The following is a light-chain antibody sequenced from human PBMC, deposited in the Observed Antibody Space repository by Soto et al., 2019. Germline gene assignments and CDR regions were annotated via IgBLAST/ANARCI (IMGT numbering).Light chain of an antibody. CDR2: GAS. J-gene: IGKJ1*01. Sequence: EIVTTQSPATLSVSPGQRATLSCRASQSISSNLAWYQQKPGQAPRLLIYGASTRATGIPARFSGSGSGTEFTLTISRLQSEDFAVYYCQHYNNWPPWTFGQGTKVDIK. CDR1: QSISSN. CDR3: QHYNNWPPWT. V-gene: IGKV3-15*01.